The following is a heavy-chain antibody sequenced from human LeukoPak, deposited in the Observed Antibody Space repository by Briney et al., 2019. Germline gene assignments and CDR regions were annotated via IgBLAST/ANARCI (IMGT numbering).Heavy chain of an antibody. CDR2: VSAYNGNT. CDR3: ARDGGGIAVAGPPGDY. V-gene: IGHV1-18*04. CDR1: GYTFTSYG. D-gene: IGHD6-19*01. Sequence: ASVKVSCKASGYTFTSYGISWVRQAPGQGLEWMGWVSAYNGNTNYAQKLQGRVTMTTDTSTSTAYMELRSLRSDDTAVYYCARDGGGIAVAGPPGDYWGQGTLVTVSS. J-gene: IGHJ4*02.